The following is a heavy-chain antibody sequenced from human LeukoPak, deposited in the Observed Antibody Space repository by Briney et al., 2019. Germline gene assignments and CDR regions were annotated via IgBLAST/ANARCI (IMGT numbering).Heavy chain of an antibody. CDR3: ARDLPQGVGIDY. CDR2: ISAYNGNT. Sequence: ASVKVSCKASGYTVTGYYIHWVRQAPGQGLEWMGWISAYNGNTNYAQKLQGRVTMTTDTSTSTAYMELRSLRSDDTAVYYCARDLPQGVGIDYWGQGTLVTVSS. D-gene: IGHD1-1*01. CDR1: GYTVTGYY. V-gene: IGHV1-18*04. J-gene: IGHJ4*02.